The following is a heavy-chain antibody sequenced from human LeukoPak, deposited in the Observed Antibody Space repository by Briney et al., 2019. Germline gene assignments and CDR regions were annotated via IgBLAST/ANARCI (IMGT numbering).Heavy chain of an antibody. V-gene: IGHV3-20*04. D-gene: IGHD3-16*01. CDR2: INWNGGST. CDR3: ARVFGRYYYYYGMDV. J-gene: IGHJ6*02. CDR1: GFTFDDYG. Sequence: GGSLRLSCAASGFTFDDYGMSWVRQAPGKGLEWVSGINWNGGSTGYADSVKGRFTISRDNAKSSLYLQMNSLRAEDTALYYCARVFGRYYYYYGMDVWGQGTTVTVSS.